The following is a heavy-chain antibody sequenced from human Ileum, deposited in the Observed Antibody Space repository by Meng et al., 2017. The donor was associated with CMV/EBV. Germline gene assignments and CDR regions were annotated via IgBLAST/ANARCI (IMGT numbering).Heavy chain of an antibody. J-gene: IGHJ4*02. CDR1: GFTFSTYG. Sequence: GGSLRLSCAASGFTFSTYGMHWVRQAPGKGLEGVAFIHYDGSNKYYTDSVKGRFTISRDNSKNTLYLQMNSLRPEDTAVYFCAKVAGGTYHYFDYWGQGTLVTVSS. CDR3: AKVAGGTYHYFDY. V-gene: IGHV3-30*02. D-gene: IGHD1-26*01. CDR2: IHYDGSNK.